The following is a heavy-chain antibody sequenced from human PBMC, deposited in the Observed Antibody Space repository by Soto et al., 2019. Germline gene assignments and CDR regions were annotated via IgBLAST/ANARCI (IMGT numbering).Heavy chain of an antibody. CDR2: IYSSGST. CDR1: GGSISGYY. Sequence: SETLSLTCTVSGGSISGYYWSWIRQPPGKGLEWIAYIYSSGSTKYNPSLKSRVAISVDTSKNQFSLELSSVTAADTAVYYCARFPAAFDYWGQGTLVTVSS. J-gene: IGHJ4*02. D-gene: IGHD6-13*01. CDR3: ARFPAAFDY. V-gene: IGHV4-59*01.